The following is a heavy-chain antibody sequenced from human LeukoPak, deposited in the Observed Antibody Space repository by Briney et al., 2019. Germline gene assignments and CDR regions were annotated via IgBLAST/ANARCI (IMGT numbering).Heavy chain of an antibody. CDR2: ISSSSSYI. CDR1: GFTFSSYS. V-gene: IGHV3-21*01. CDR3: AREGYSSGYPLGY. Sequence: GGSLRLSCAASGFTFSSYSMNWVRQAPGKGLEWVSSISSSSSYIYYADSVKGRFTISRDNAKNSLYLQMNSLRAEDTAVYYCAREGYSSGYPLGYWGQGTLVTVSS. D-gene: IGHD6-19*01. J-gene: IGHJ4*02.